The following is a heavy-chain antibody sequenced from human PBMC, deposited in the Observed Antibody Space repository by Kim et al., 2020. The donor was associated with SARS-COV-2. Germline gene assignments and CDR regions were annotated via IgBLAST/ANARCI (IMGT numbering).Heavy chain of an antibody. CDR3: ASIPHYQPREFRRLWFGEPWFDP. CDR2: IIPIFGTA. D-gene: IGHD3-10*01. CDR1: GGTFSSYA. V-gene: IGHV1-69*13. J-gene: IGHJ5*02. Sequence: SVKVSCKASGGTFSSYAISWVRQAPGQGLEWMGGIIPIFGTANYAQKFQGRVTITADESTSTAYMELSSLRSEDTAVYYCASIPHYQPREFRRLWFGEPWFDPWGQGTLVTVSS.